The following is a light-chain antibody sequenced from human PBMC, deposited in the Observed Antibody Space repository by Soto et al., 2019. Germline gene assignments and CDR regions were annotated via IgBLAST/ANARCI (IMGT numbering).Light chain of an antibody. CDR2: KVS. J-gene: IGKJ4*01. CDR3: T. Sequence: DVVMSQAPLSLPVTLGQPASISCRSSQSLVCSDGNTYLNWFQQRPGQSPRRLIYKVSNWDSEVPDRFSGSGSGADFTVIIRRVEAEDVGVTGGTFGGGTKVEIK. V-gene: IGKV2D-30*01. CDR1: QSLVCSDGNTY.